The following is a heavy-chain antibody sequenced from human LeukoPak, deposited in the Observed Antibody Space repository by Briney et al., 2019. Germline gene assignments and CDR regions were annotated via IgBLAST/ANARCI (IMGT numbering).Heavy chain of an antibody. CDR1: GDSISGSTYY. V-gene: IGHV4-39*01. CDR2: IYYSGTT. CDR3: ARQKTTVDY. D-gene: IGHD4-11*01. Sequence: PSDTLSLTCIVSGDSISGSTYYWVRIRPPPGQGLEWIATIYYSGTTYYNPSLKSRVTISVDTSKNQFSLKLSSVTAADTAVYYCARQKTTVDYWGQGTLVTVSS. J-gene: IGHJ4*02.